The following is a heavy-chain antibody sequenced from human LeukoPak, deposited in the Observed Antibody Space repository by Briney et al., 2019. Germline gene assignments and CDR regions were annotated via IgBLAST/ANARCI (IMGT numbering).Heavy chain of an antibody. V-gene: IGHV3-23*01. D-gene: IGHD6-25*01. Sequence: GGSLRLSCAASGFTFSTYGMGWVRQAPGKGLEWVSHISGSFPSTYYADSVKGRFTISRDNAKNSLYLQMNSLKAEDTALYYCARGGSAYYYYYMDVWGKGTTVTVSS. J-gene: IGHJ6*03. CDR3: ARGGSAYYYYYMDV. CDR1: GFTFSTYG. CDR2: ISGSFPST.